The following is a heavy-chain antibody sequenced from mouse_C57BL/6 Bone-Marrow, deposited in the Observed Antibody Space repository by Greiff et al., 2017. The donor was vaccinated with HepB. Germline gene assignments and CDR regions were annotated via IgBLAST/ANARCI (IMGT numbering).Heavy chain of an antibody. Sequence: EVQLQQSGPVLVKPGASVKMSCKASGYTFTDYYMNWVKQSHGKSLEWIGVINPYNGGTSYNQKFKGKATLTVDKSSSTAYMELNSLTSEDSAVYYCAREGYYGSSPWFAYWGQGTLVTVSA. J-gene: IGHJ3*01. V-gene: IGHV1-19*01. CDR3: AREGYYGSSPWFAY. CDR1: GYTFTDYY. D-gene: IGHD1-1*01. CDR2: INPYNGGT.